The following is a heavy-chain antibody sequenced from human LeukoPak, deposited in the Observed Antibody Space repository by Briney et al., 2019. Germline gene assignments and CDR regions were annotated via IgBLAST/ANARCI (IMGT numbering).Heavy chain of an antibody. CDR1: GFTFGSYA. Sequence: GGSLRLSCAASGFTFGSYAMTWVRQAPGKGLEWVSAITDSTYFADSVKGRFTISRDSSKNTAYLQMNSLRAEDTAVYCCARYCSGGRCYSGLDPWGQGALVTVSS. J-gene: IGHJ5*02. CDR2: ITDST. D-gene: IGHD2-15*01. V-gene: IGHV3-23*01. CDR3: ARYCSGGRCYSGLDP.